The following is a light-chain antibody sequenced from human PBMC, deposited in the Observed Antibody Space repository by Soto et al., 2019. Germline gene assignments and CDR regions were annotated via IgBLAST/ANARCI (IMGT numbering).Light chain of an antibody. J-gene: IGLJ3*02. CDR3: SSSAGSKNLGV. Sequence: QSVLTQPPSASGAPGQSVTISCTGTSSNVGSYDYVYWYQQHPGKAPKLIIYDVSKRPSGVPDRFSGSKSGNTASLTVSGLHAEDEADYYRSSSAGSKNLGVFGGGTKLTVL. CDR2: DVS. CDR1: SSNVGSYDY. V-gene: IGLV2-8*01.